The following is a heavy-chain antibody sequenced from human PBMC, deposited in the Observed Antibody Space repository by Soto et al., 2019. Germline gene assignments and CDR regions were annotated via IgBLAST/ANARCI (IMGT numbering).Heavy chain of an antibody. CDR2: ISGSGGST. V-gene: IGHV3-23*01. J-gene: IGHJ5*02. D-gene: IGHD6-19*01. Sequence: GGSLRLSCAASGFTFSSYAMSWVRQAPGKGLEWVSAISGSGGSTYYADSVKGRFTISRDNSKNTLYLQMNSLRAEDTAVYYCAKDSLDSSGWSSWFDPWGQGTLVTVSS. CDR1: GFTFSSYA. CDR3: AKDSLDSSGWSSWFDP.